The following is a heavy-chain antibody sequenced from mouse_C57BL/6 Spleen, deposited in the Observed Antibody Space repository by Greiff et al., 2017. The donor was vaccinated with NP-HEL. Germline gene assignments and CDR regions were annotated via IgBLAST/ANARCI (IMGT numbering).Heavy chain of an antibody. V-gene: IGHV5-4*03. CDR3: ARGDYGTRWGFAY. CDR2: ISDGGSYT. J-gene: IGHJ3*01. Sequence: EVMLVESGGGLVKPGGSLKLSCAASGFTFSSYAMSWVRQTPEKRLEWVATISDGGSYTYYPDNVKGRFTISRDNAKNNLYLQMSHLKSEDTAMYYCARGDYGTRWGFAYWGQGTLVTVSA. CDR1: GFTFSSYA. D-gene: IGHD1-1*01.